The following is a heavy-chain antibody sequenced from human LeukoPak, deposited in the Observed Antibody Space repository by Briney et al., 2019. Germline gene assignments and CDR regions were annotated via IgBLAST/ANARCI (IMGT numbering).Heavy chain of an antibody. CDR3: AGSLGAAGTGEI. D-gene: IGHD6-13*01. CDR1: GGSISSYY. CDR2: IYYSGST. J-gene: IGHJ3*02. V-gene: IGHV4-59*01. Sequence: SETLSLTCTVSGGSISSYYWSWIRQPPGKGLEWIGYIYYSGSTNYNPSLKSRVTISVDTSKNQFSLKLSSVTAADTGVDYCAGSLGAAGTGEILGQGKKVNVSS.